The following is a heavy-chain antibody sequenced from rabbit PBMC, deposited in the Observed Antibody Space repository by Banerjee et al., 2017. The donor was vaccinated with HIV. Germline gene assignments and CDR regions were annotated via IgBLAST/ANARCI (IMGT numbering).Heavy chain of an antibody. D-gene: IGHD1-1*01. CDR2: IDTNDGDT. CDR3: ARNYVNAFDP. V-gene: IGHV1S40*01. Sequence: QSLEESGGDLVKPGTSLTLTCTASGFSFISGYYMCWVRQAPGKGLEWIACIDTNDGDTDYANWPKGRFTISKTSSTTVTLQMTSLTAADTATYFCARNYVNAFDPWGPGTLVTVS. J-gene: IGHJ2*01. CDR1: GFSFISGYY.